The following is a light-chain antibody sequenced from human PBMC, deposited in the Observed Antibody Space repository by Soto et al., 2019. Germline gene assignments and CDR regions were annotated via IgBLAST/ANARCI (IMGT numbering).Light chain of an antibody. J-gene: IGKJ1*01. CDR2: GAS. CDR1: QSIANS. CDR3: QQYGGSPRT. V-gene: IGKV3-20*01. Sequence: EIVLTQSPGTLSLSPGERASLSCRASQSIANSLAWYQQKPGQAPRLLXXGASNRATGIPDRFSGSGSGTDITLTISRLEPEDFAVYDCQQYGGSPRTFGQGTKVDIK.